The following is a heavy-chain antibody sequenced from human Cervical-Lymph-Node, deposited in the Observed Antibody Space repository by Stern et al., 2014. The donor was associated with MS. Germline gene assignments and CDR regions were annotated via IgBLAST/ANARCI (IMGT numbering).Heavy chain of an antibody. J-gene: IGHJ4*02. V-gene: IGHV5-51*01. CDR2: IYPDDSDA. Sequence: QLVQSGAEVKKPGESLKISCKGSGYNFASYWIGWVRQVPGKGLEWMGIIYPDDSDARYTPSFQGQVTMSADKSIGTAYLQWSSLKASDTAFYFCARKGTYGLDYWGQGALVTVSS. CDR3: ARKGTYGLDY. D-gene: IGHD3-10*01. CDR1: GYNFASYW.